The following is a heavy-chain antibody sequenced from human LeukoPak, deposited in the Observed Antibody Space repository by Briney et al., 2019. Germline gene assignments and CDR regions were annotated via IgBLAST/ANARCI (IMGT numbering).Heavy chain of an antibody. V-gene: IGHV1-18*04. Sequence: ASVKVSCKASGYTFSSYGITWVRQAPGQGLEWMGWISAYSGNTNYAQKLQGRVTMTTDTSTSTVYMELRSLRSDDTAVYYCARDLGLAPGYGDYGVVDYWGQGTPVTVSS. CDR3: ARDLGLAPGYGDYGVVDY. D-gene: IGHD4-17*01. CDR1: GYTFSSYG. CDR2: ISAYSGNT. J-gene: IGHJ4*02.